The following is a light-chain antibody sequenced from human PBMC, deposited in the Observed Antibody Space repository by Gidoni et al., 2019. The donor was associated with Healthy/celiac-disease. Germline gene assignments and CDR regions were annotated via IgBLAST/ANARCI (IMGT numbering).Light chain of an antibody. J-gene: IGLJ2*01. CDR3: CLDAGCVV. V-gene: IGLV2-23*02. CDR2: EVS. Sequence: QSALTQPASVSGSPGQSITISCTGTSSDVGSYNLVAWYQQHPGKAPKLMIYEVSRRPLGVSNRCSGSKSGNTASLTVSWLQAEDEADYNCCLDAGCVVVGGGTEVSVL. CDR1: SSDVGSYNL.